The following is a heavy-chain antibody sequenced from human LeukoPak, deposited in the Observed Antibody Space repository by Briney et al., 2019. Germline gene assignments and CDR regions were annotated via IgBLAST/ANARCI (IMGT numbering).Heavy chain of an antibody. Sequence: GASVKVSCKASGGTFSSYAISWVRQAPGQGLEWMGGIIPIFGTANYAQKFQGRVTMTRDTSTSTVYMELSSLRSEDTAVYYCARDAPSASESWGQGTLVTVSS. J-gene: IGHJ4*02. CDR1: GGTFSSYA. CDR2: IIPIFGTA. V-gene: IGHV1-69*05. CDR3: ARDAPSASES. D-gene: IGHD6-19*01.